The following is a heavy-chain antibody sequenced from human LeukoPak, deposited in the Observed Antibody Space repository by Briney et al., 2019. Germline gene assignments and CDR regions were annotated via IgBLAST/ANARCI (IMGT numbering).Heavy chain of an antibody. D-gene: IGHD3-22*01. Sequence: PGGSLRLSCAASGFTFSSYWMSWVRQAPGKGLEWVANIKKDGSEKYYVDSVKGRFTISRDNAKNSLYLQMNILRAEDTAVYYCARVLHYYDSSTYYTDITGYFFDYWGQGSLVTVSS. CDR1: GFTFSSYW. CDR3: ARVLHYYDSSTYYTDITGYFFDY. J-gene: IGHJ4*02. V-gene: IGHV3-7*01. CDR2: IKKDGSEK.